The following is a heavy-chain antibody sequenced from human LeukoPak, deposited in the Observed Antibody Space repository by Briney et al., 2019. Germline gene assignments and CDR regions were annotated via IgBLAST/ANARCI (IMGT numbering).Heavy chain of an antibody. CDR1: GGSISSYY. CDR3: ARDRGYNWNEGAFDI. D-gene: IGHD1-1*01. J-gene: IGHJ3*02. V-gene: IGHV4-4*07. CDR2: IYTSGST. Sequence: SETLSLTCTVSGGSISSYYWSWIRQPAGKGLEWIGRIYTSGSTNYNTSLKSRVTMSVDTSKNQFSLKLSSVTAADTAVYYCARDRGYNWNEGAFDIWGQGTMVTVSS.